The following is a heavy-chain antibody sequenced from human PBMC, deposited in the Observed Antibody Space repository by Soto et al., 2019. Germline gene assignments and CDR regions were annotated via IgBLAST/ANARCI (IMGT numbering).Heavy chain of an antibody. Sequence: ASVKVSCKASGYTFISYGISWVRQAPGQGLEWMGIINPSGGSTSYAQKFQGRVTMTRDTSTSTVYMELSSLRSEDTAVYYCARDRVAGSSSWYSYYYGMDVWGQGTTVTVSS. J-gene: IGHJ6*02. CDR3: ARDRVAGSSSWYSYYYGMDV. CDR1: GYTFISYG. CDR2: INPSGGST. D-gene: IGHD6-13*01. V-gene: IGHV1-46*03.